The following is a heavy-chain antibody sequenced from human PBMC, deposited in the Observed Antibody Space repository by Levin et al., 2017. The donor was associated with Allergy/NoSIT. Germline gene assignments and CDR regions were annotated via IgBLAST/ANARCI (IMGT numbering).Heavy chain of an antibody. CDR3: AKGSGGGIQD. CDR1: GFDFSAHE. D-gene: IGHD6-25*01. Sequence: PGGSLRLSCGASGFDFSAHEMDWVRQAPGKGLEWLGRIRNKAREYATEYAASVRGRFIVSRDDSKNLLYLQMNSLKTDDTAIFYCAKGSGGGIQDWGQGTLVIVSS. J-gene: IGHJ4*02. V-gene: IGHV3-72*01. CDR2: IRNKAREYAT.